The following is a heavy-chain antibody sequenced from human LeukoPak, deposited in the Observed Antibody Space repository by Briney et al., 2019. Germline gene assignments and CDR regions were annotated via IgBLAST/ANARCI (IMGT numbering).Heavy chain of an antibody. D-gene: IGHD4-17*01. Sequence: GGSLRLSCAASGFTFSTYAMSWLRQAPGKGLEWVSAISGSGGSTYYADSVKGRFTISRDNSKNTLYLQMNSLRAEDTAVYYCAKAKLRATVTTLPDYWGQGTLVTVSS. CDR1: GFTFSTYA. CDR2: ISGSGGST. V-gene: IGHV3-23*01. CDR3: AKAKLRATVTTLPDY. J-gene: IGHJ4*02.